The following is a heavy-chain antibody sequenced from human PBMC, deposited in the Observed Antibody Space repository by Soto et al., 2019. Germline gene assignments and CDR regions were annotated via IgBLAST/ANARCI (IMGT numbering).Heavy chain of an antibody. D-gene: IGHD4-17*01. Sequence: QVQLVESGGGGVQPGRSLRLSFAASGSIFSSYPMPWVRQAPGKGLEWVALISDDGRSKYYADSVKGRFTISRDNSKNTLYLQMNSLSAEDTAVYYCTRADLTVTLSVFDPWGQGTLVTVSS. V-gene: IGHV3-30*04. CDR2: ISDDGRSK. CDR1: GSIFSSYP. J-gene: IGHJ5*02. CDR3: TRADLTVTLSVFDP.